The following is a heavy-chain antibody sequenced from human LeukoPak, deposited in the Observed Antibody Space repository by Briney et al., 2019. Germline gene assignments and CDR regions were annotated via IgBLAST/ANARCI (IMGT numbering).Heavy chain of an antibody. Sequence: PGGSLRLSCAASGFTFSSYAMHWVRQAPGKGLEWVTVISYHARDQFYADSVKGRFTVSRDNSKNTLYLQMNSLRAEDSAVYYCAAQPCSGGVCYLDYGGQGPLVTVSS. J-gene: IGHJ4*02. CDR2: ISYHARDQ. CDR1: GFTFSSYA. CDR3: AAQPCSGGVCYLDY. V-gene: IGHV3-30*04. D-gene: IGHD2-8*02.